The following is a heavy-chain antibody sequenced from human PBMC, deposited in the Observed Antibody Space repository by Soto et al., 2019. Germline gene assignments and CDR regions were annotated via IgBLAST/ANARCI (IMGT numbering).Heavy chain of an antibody. V-gene: IGHV2-70*01. Sequence: GSGPTLVNPTQTLTLTCTFSGFSLSTSGMCVSWIRQPPGKALEWLALIDWDDDKYYSTSLKTRLTISKDTSKNQVVLTVTNMDPVDTATYYCARMLQPIEYYYDSSGQNGMDVWGQGTTVTVSS. J-gene: IGHJ6*02. CDR2: IDWDDDK. CDR3: ARMLQPIEYYYDSSGQNGMDV. D-gene: IGHD3-22*01. CDR1: GFSLSTSGMC.